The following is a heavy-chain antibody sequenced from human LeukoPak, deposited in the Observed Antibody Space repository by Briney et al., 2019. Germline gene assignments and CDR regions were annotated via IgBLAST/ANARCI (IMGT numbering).Heavy chain of an antibody. CDR2: IIPIFGTA. CDR1: GGTFSSYA. J-gene: IGHJ4*02. CDR3: ARGIVATISGGTELDY. D-gene: IGHD5-12*01. Sequence: ASVKVSCKASGGTFSSYAISWVRQAPGQGLEWMGGIIPIFGTANYAQKFQGRVTITADESTSTAYMELSSLRSEDTAVYYCARGIVATISGGTELDYWGQGTLVTVSS. V-gene: IGHV1-69*13.